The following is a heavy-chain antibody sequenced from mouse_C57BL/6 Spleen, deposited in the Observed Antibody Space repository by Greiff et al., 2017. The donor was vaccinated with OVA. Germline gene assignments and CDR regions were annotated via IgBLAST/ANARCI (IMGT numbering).Heavy chain of an antibody. CDR1: GYTFTSYW. D-gene: IGHD1-1*01. V-gene: IGHV1-64*01. CDR3: ARSSKIYYYGSSHYFDY. CDR2: IHPNSGST. Sequence: QVQLKQPGAELVKPGASVKLSCKASGYTFTSYWMHWVKQRPGQGLEWIGMIHPNSGSTNYNEKFKSKATLTVDKSSSTAYLQLSSLTSEDSAVYYCARSSKIYYYGSSHYFDYWGQGTTLTVSS. J-gene: IGHJ2*01.